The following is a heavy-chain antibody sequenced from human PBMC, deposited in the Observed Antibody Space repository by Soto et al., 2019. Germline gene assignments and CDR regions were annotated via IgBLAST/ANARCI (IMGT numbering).Heavy chain of an antibody. CDR2: ISSNGGST. Sequence: EVQLVESGGGLVQPGGSLRLSCAASGFTFSSYAMHWVRQAPGKGLEYVSAISSNGGSTYYANSVKGRFTISRDNSKKAWYCQMGGVRAEDMAVYYCARGPYWGGDCYSDDGHWFDPWGQGTLVTVSS. D-gene: IGHD2-21*02. J-gene: IGHJ5*02. CDR1: GFTFSSYA. CDR3: ARGPYWGGDCYSDDGHWFDP. V-gene: IGHV3-64*01.